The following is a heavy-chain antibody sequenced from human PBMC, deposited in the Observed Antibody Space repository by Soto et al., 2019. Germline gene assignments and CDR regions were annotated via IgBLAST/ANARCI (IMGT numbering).Heavy chain of an antibody. CDR1: GFTFSSYA. CDR3: ARDYYYDSSGYYAGFDY. J-gene: IGHJ4*02. D-gene: IGHD3-22*01. CDR2: ISYDGSNK. Sequence: GGSLRLSCAASGFTFSSYAMHWVRQAPGKGLEWVAVISYDGSNKYYADSVKGRFTISRDSSKNTLYLQMNSLRTEDTAVYYCARDYYYDSSGYYAGFDYWGQGTLVTVSS. V-gene: IGHV3-30-3*01.